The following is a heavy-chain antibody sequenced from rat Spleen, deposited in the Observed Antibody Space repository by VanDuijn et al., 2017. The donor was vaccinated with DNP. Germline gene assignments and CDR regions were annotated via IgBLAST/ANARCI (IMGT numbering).Heavy chain of an antibody. Sequence: EVQLQESGPGLVKPSQSLSLTCSVTGYSITTYRWNWIRKFPGNKLEWMGYINNVGSATYNPSFKSRISITRDTSKNQFFLQVNSVTAEDTATYYCARGRWFAYWGQGTLVTVSS. J-gene: IGHJ3*01. CDR2: INNVGSA. CDR1: GYSITTYR. D-gene: IGHD1-11*01. V-gene: IGHV3-3*01. CDR3: ARGRWFAY.